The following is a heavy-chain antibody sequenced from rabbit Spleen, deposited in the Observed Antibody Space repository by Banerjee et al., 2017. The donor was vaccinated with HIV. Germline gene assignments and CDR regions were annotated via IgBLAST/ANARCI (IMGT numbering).Heavy chain of an antibody. Sequence: QEQLVEYGGDLVQPEGSLTLTCKASGFTLSNYWVCWVRQAPGKGLEWIGCISTGSGGGTDYASWAKGRFTISKTSSTTVTLQMTSLTAADMATYFCGRDTVGKLGDTDLWGQGTLVTVS. CDR2: ISTGSGGGT. V-gene: IGHV1S45*01. D-gene: IGHD5-1*01. J-gene: IGHJ4*01. CDR3: GRDTVGKLGDTDL. CDR1: GFTLSNYW.